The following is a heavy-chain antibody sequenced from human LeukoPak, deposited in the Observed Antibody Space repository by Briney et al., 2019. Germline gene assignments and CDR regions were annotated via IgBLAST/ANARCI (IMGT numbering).Heavy chain of an antibody. V-gene: IGHV4-59*08. CDR3: ASLTTVTQGYFDS. D-gene: IGHD4-17*01. J-gene: IGHJ4*02. CDR2: IYYSGST. Sequence: SETLSLTCTVSGGSISRYYWSWIRQPPGKGLEWIGYIYYSGSTNYNPSLKSRLTISVDASKNQFSLKLSSVTATDTAVYYCASLTTVTQGYFDSWGQGTLVTVSS. CDR1: GGSISRYY.